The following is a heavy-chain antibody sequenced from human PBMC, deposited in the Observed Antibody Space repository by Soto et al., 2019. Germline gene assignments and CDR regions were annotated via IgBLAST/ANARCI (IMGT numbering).Heavy chain of an antibody. D-gene: IGHD4-17*01. CDR2: ISYEGSNR. J-gene: IGHJ6*02. CDR3: AKDYGDYNFNYGMDV. V-gene: IGHV3-30*18. Sequence: GGSLRLSCAGSGFRFSAYAMHWVRQAPGKGLEWVAVISYEGSNRFYADSVKGRFTVSRDNSKNMVYLQMNSLRGEDTAVFYCAKDYGDYNFNYGMDVWGQGTTVTVSS. CDR1: GFRFSAYA.